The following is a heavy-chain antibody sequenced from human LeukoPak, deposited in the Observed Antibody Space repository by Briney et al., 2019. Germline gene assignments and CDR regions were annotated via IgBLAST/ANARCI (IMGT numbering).Heavy chain of an antibody. Sequence: GGSLRLSCAASGFTFSSYAMHWVRQAPGKGLEWVAVISYDGSNKYYADSVKGRFTISRDNSKNTLYLQMNSLRAEDTAVYYCARDPIYYYGSGSYFDYWGQGTLVTVSS. J-gene: IGHJ4*02. CDR2: ISYDGSNK. CDR3: ARDPIYYYGSGSYFDY. CDR1: GFTFSSYA. V-gene: IGHV3-30-3*01. D-gene: IGHD3-10*01.